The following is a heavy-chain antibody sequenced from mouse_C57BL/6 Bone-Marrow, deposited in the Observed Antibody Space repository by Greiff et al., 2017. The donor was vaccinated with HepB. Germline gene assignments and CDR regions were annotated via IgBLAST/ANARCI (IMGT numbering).Heavy chain of an antibody. V-gene: IGHV1-54*01. CDR1: GYAFTNYL. J-gene: IGHJ3*01. CDR3: ARSGDYGRGAWFAY. D-gene: IGHD2-4*01. Sequence: VQLQQSGAELVRPGTSVKVSCKASGYAFTNYLIEWVKQRPGQGLEWIGVINPGSGGTNYKEKFKGKATLTADKSSSTAYMQLSSLTSEDSAVYFCARSGDYGRGAWFAYWGQGTLVTVSA. CDR2: INPGSGGT.